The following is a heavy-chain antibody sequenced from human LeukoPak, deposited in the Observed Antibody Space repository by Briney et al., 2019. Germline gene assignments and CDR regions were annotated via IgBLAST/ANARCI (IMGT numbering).Heavy chain of an antibody. J-gene: IGHJ4*02. D-gene: IGHD6-13*01. CDR3: ARAGGSSSWYTDY. Sequence: PGGSLRLSCAVSGFTFSSYSLNWVRQAPGKGLEWVSHISSSGSTIYYADSVKSRFTISRDTAKNSLYLQMNSLRDEDTAVYYCARAGGSSSWYTDYWGQGTLVTVSS. CDR2: ISSSGSTI. CDR1: GFTFSSYS. V-gene: IGHV3-48*02.